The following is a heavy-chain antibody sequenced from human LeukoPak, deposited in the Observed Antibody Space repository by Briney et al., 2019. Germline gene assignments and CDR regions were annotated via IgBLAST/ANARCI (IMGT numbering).Heavy chain of an antibody. CDR2: INHSGST. CDR3: AARITIFGVANAWTFDI. CDR1: GGSFSDHY. J-gene: IGHJ3*02. V-gene: IGHV4-34*01. Sequence: PSETLSLTCAVYGGSFSDHYWSWIRQPPGKGLEWIGEINHSGSTNYNPSLKSRVTISVDTSKNQFSLKLSSVTAADTAVYYCAARITIFGVANAWTFDIWGQGTMVTVSS. D-gene: IGHD3-3*01.